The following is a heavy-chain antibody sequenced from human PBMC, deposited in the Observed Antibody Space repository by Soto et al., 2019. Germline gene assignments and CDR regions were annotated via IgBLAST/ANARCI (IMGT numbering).Heavy chain of an antibody. V-gene: IGHV3-64*02. CDR2: ISSNGGST. J-gene: IGHJ4*02. CDR3: ARDPGYNNGWYERGLDS. D-gene: IGHD6-19*01. Sequence: PGGSLRLSCAASGFTFSSYAMHWVRQAPGKGLEYVSAISSNGGSTYYADSVKGRFTISRDNSKNTLYLQMGSLRAEDMAVYFCARDPGYNNGWYERGLDSWGQGTPVTVSS. CDR1: GFTFSSYA.